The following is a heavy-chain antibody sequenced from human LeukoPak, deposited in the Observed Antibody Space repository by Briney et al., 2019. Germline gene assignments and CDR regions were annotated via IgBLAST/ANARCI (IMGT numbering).Heavy chain of an antibody. V-gene: IGHV3-23*01. CDR2: ICGSGGST. CDR1: GFTFSSYA. Sequence: GGSLRLSCTASGFTFSSYAMSWVRQPPGEGLEWVSSICGSGGSTYYAYSVKGRFTTSRDHSKNTLYLQMNRLRAEDTAVYYCAKDLAGYSSGWHSPHTRAAHDYWGHGDLVTVSP. D-gene: IGHD6-19*01. J-gene: IGHJ4*01. CDR3: AKDLAGYSSGWHSPHTRAAHDY.